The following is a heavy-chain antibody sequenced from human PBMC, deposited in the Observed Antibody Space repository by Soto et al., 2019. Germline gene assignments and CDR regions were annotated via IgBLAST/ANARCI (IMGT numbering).Heavy chain of an antibody. CDR3: VEGLRLGELSR. CDR1: GGTFTIYN. J-gene: IGHJ4*02. D-gene: IGHD3-16*02. Sequence: ASVKVSCKASGGTFTIYNLNWVRQAPGQGLEWMGRINPMAGVVHNVQKFQGRVTITADQSTGTGYMEMSSLTSEDTAVYYCVEGLRLGELSRWGQGTRVTVSS. CDR2: INPMAGVV. V-gene: IGHV1-69*02.